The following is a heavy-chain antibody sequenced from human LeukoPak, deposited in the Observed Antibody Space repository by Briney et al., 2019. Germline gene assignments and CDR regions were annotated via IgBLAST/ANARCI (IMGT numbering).Heavy chain of an antibody. V-gene: IGHV1-18*01. D-gene: IGHD5-18*01. CDR2: ISAYNGNT. CDR3: ARVVQLWSTYYYYYMDV. CDR1: GYTFTSYG. J-gene: IGHJ6*03. Sequence: GASVKVSCKASGYTFTSYGISWVRQAPGQGLEWMGWISAYNGNTNYAQKLQGRVTMTTDTSTSTAYMELRSLRSDDTAVYYCARVVQLWSTYYYYYMDVWGKGTTVTISS.